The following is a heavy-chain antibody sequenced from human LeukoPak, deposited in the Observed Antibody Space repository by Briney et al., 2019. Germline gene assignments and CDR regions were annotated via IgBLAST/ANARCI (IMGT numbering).Heavy chain of an antibody. V-gene: IGHV4-34*01. D-gene: IGHD2-2*03. CDR1: GGSFSGYY. CDR2: INHSGST. J-gene: IGHJ4*02. Sequence: SETLSLTCAVYGGSFSGYYWSWIRQPPGKGLEWIGEINHSGSTNYNSSLKSRVTISVDTSKNQFSLKLSSVTAADTAVYYCARGLSELDIVVVPAATYFDYWGQGTLVTVSS. CDR3: ARGLSELDIVVVPAATYFDY.